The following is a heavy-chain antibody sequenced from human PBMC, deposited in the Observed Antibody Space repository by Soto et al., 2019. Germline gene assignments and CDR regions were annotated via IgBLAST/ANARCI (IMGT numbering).Heavy chain of an antibody. CDR1: GGSISSGGYY. CDR3: ARSYDFWVGERGGLAY. J-gene: IGHJ4*02. D-gene: IGHD3-3*01. CDR2: IYYSGST. V-gene: IGHV4-31*03. Sequence: QLQLQESGPGLVKPSQTLSLTCTVSGGSISSGGYYWSWIRQHPGKGLEWIGYIYYSGSTYYNPSLKSRVTISVDTAKNKFSRKLSSVTAADTAVYYCARSYDFWVGERGGLAYWGQGTLVTVSS.